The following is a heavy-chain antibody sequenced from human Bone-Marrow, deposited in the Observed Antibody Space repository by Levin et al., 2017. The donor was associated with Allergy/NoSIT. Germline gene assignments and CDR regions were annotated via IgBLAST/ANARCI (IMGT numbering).Heavy chain of an antibody. J-gene: IGHJ3*02. CDR2: IYPGDSDT. CDR3: ARIHSATSDAFDI. CDR1: GYRFTSCW. V-gene: IGHV5-51*01. D-gene: IGHD4-11*01. Sequence: GESLKISCEASGYRFTSCWIGRVRQMPGKGLEWMGTIYPGDSDTRYSPSFQGQVTISIDKSISTAYLKWSSLRAPDTAIYYCARIHSATSDAFDIWGQGTMVTVSS.